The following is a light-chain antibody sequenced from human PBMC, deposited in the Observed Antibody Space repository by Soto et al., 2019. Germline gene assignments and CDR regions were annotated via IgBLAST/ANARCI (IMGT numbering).Light chain of an antibody. CDR1: QSVSSY. CDR2: DAS. J-gene: IGKJ2*01. CDR3: QQRSNWPYT. Sequence: EIVLTQSPATLSVSPGERATLSCRASQSVSSYLAWYQQKPGQAPRLLIYDASNRATGIPARFSGSGSGTDFTLTSSSLEPEDFAVYYCQQRSNWPYTFGQGTKLEIK. V-gene: IGKV3-11*01.